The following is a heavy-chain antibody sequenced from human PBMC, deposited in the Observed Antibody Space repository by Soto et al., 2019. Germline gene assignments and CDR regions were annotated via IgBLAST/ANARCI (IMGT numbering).Heavy chain of an antibody. CDR3: ARIRGWGWLGPNDY. Sequence: QVTLKESGPVLVKPTQTLTLTYTVSGFSLSNARMSVSWIRQPPGKALEWLAHIFSHDAQSYSASLKSRLTISKDTCKSQVFLTMTNIDPLDTATYYCARIRGWGWLGPNDYWGQGTLVTVSS. J-gene: IGHJ4*02. D-gene: IGHD3-10*01. CDR2: IFSHDAQ. CDR1: GFSLSNARMS. V-gene: IGHV2-26*01.